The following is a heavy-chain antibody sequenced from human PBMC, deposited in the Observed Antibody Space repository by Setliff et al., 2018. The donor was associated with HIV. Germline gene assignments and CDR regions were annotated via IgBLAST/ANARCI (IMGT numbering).Heavy chain of an antibody. CDR2: IGTVGDT. Sequence: HPGGSLRLSCAASGFTFSTYDMHWVRQATGKGLEWVSGIGTVGDTYYPGSVKGRFAISRENAKNSLYLQMNSLRAGDTAVYYCARGRYYGSGSYGSSGGLDYWGQGTLVTVSS. D-gene: IGHD3-10*01. V-gene: IGHV3-13*01. J-gene: IGHJ4*02. CDR3: ARGRYYGSGSYGSSGGLDY. CDR1: GFTFSTYD.